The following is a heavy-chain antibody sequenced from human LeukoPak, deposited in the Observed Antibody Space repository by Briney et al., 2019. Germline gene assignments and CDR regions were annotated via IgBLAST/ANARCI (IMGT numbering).Heavy chain of an antibody. CDR3: ARNPPGRTGTDDYYYMDV. CDR1: GFTFSSYS. J-gene: IGHJ6*03. CDR2: ISSSSSYI. V-gene: IGHV3-21*01. D-gene: IGHD1-1*01. Sequence: PGGSLRLSCAASGFTFSSYSMNWVRQAPGKGLEWVSSISSSSSYIYYADSVKGRFTISRDNAKNSLYLQMNSLRAEDTAVYYCARNPPGRTGTDDYYYMDVWGKGTTVTASS.